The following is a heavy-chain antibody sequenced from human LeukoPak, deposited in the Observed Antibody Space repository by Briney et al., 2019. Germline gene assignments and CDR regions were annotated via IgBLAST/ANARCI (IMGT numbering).Heavy chain of an antibody. CDR3: AKDHSPFGSGSYSTRYYGMDV. CDR2: ISGSGGST. D-gene: IGHD3-10*01. J-gene: IGHJ6*02. Sequence: GGSLRLSCAVSGFSFSSYGRSWVRQAPGKGLACVAFISGSGGSTKYADSVKGRFAISRDNSKTTLYLQMNSLRAEDTDVYFCAKDHSPFGSGSYSTRYYGMDVWGQGTTVTVS. CDR1: GFSFSSYG. V-gene: IGHV3-23*01.